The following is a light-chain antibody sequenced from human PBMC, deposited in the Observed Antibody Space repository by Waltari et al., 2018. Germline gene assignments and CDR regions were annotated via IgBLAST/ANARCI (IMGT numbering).Light chain of an antibody. V-gene: IGKV3-15*01. CDR2: GAS. CDR3: QQCNNWPPRWT. Sequence: EIVMTQSPATLSVSPGERATLSCRASQSVSVNLAWYQQKPGQAPRLLIYGASTRATGIPARFSGSGSGTDFTLTISSLQSEDFAVYYCQQCNNWPPRWTFGQGTKVEIK. J-gene: IGKJ1*01. CDR1: QSVSVN.